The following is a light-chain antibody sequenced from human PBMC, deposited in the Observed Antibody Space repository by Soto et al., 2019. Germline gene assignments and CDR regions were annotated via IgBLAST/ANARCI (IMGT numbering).Light chain of an antibody. Sequence: EIVLTQSPATLSLSPGERATLSCRASQSVSSNLAWYQQKPGQAPRLLIYDASNRATGIPARFRGSGYGTAFTLTISSIEPEDFAVYNCQLCRAWTPGATFGGVTKVEI. CDR2: DAS. CDR3: QLCRAWTPGAT. V-gene: IGKV3-11*01. CDR1: QSVSSN. J-gene: IGKJ4*01.